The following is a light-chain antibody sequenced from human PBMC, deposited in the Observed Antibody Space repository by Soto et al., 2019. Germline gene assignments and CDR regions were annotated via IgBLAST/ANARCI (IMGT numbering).Light chain of an antibody. CDR3: QQYGSSLFT. Sequence: EIVLTQSPGTLSLSPGERATLSCRASQSVSSSYLSWYQQKPRQAPRLLIYGASSRATGIPDRFSGSGSGTDFTLTISRLEPEDFAVYYCQQYGSSLFTFGPGTKVDIK. CDR1: QSVSSSY. CDR2: GAS. J-gene: IGKJ3*01. V-gene: IGKV3-20*01.